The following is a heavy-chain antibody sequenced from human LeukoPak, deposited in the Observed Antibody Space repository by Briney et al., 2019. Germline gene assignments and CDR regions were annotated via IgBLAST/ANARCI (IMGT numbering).Heavy chain of an antibody. CDR1: GYTFTSYY. CDR3: ARDLPRILTGYYSFDY. J-gene: IGHJ4*02. CDR2: INPSGGST. D-gene: IGHD3-9*01. V-gene: IGHV1-46*01. Sequence: ASVKVSCKASGYTFTSYYMHWVRQAPGQGLEWMGIINPSGGSTSYAQKFQGRVTMTRDMSTSTVYMELSSLRSEDTAVYYCARDLPRILTGYYSFDYWGQGTLVTVSS.